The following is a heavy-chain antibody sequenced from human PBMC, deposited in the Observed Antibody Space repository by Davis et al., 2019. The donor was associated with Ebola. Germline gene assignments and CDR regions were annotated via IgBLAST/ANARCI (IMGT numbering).Heavy chain of an antibody. Sequence: SCKASGYTFTSYYMHWVRQAPGKGLEWVAVVWHDGSDEYYANSVKGRFTISRDNSKNTLYLQMNSLRVDDTAVYFCARERDGWYRYFDLWGQGTLVAVSS. CDR3: ARERDGWYRYFDL. CDR1: GYTFTSYY. J-gene: IGHJ4*02. V-gene: IGHV3-33*01. D-gene: IGHD6-19*01. CDR2: VWHDGSDE.